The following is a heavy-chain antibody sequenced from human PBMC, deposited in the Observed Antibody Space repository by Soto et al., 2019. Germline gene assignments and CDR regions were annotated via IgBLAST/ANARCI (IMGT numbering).Heavy chain of an antibody. V-gene: IGHV1-18*04. CDR3: AMDYGDRPEYFKH. CDR1: GYTFTSYG. CDR2: ISPLKGST. D-gene: IGHD4-17*01. J-gene: IGHJ1*01. Sequence: QVQLVQSGPDLKRPGASMKVSCKASGYTFTSYGISWVRQAPGQGLEWMAWISPLKGSTQYSQKAQGRVTLSTDTSSKTAYMEMTTLRCDDKAVYYCAMDYGDRPEYFKHWGQGTLVTV.